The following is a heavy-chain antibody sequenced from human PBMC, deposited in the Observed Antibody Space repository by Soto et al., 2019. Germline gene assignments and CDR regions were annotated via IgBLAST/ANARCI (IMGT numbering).Heavy chain of an antibody. CDR1: GGSFSDYN. CDR3: ARDPQGDGRLDLDY. J-gene: IGHJ4*02. Sequence: SETLSLTCAVYGGSFSDYNWSWIRQPPGKGLEWIGEINHSGNTNYNPALKSRVTISVDTSKNQFSLKMSSVTAADTAVYYCARDPQGDGRLDLDYWGQGTLVTVSS. V-gene: IGHV4-34*01. D-gene: IGHD1-26*01. CDR2: INHSGNT.